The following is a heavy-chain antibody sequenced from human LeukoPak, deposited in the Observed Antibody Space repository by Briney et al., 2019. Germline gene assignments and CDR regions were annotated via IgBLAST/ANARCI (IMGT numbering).Heavy chain of an antibody. CDR1: GFTFSSYS. CDR3: ARGPGYCSGGSCSYFDY. J-gene: IGHJ4*02. D-gene: IGHD2-15*01. Sequence: TGWSLRLSCAASGFTFSSYSMNWVRQAPGKGLEWVSSISSSSSYIYYADSVKGRFTISRDNAKNSLYLQMNSLRAEDTAVYYCARGPGYCSGGSCSYFDYWGQGTLVTVSS. V-gene: IGHV3-21*01. CDR2: ISSSSSYI.